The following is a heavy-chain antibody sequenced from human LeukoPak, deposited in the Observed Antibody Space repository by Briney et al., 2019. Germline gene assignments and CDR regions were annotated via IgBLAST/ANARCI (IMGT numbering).Heavy chain of an antibody. CDR1: GYTFTNYY. V-gene: IGHV1-46*01. D-gene: IGHD2-8*01. Sequence: ASVKVSCKASGYTFTNYYIHWVRRAPGQGLEWMGIINPSGSSTSYAQKFQGRVTMTRDTSTSTVYMELSSLRSEDTAVYYCAGGTTNTKGAFDMWGQGTMVTVSS. J-gene: IGHJ3*02. CDR3: AGGTTNTKGAFDM. CDR2: INPSGSST.